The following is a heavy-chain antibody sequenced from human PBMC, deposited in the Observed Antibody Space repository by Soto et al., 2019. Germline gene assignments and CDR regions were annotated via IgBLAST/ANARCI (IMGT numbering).Heavy chain of an antibody. CDR1: GFTFSSYA. CDR3: ARDAEWELLGGLYYFDY. J-gene: IGHJ4*02. Sequence: GGSLRLSCAASGFTFSSYAMHWVRQAPGKGLEWVAVISYDGSNKYYADSVKGRFTISRDNSKNTLYLQMNSLRAEDTAVYYCARDAEWELLGGLYYFDYWGQGTLVTVSS. CDR2: ISYDGSNK. V-gene: IGHV3-30-3*01. D-gene: IGHD1-26*01.